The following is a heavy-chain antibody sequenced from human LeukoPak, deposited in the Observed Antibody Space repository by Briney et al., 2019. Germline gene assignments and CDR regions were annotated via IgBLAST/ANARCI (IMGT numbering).Heavy chain of an antibody. Sequence: SETLSLTCTVSGGSISSYYWSWIRQPPGKGLEWIGFIYYIGSTNYNPSLKSRVTMSADTSKNRFSLRLTSVTVADTAVYYCARRADAFDVWGQGTMVTVSS. CDR3: ARRADAFDV. CDR2: IYYIGST. J-gene: IGHJ3*01. V-gene: IGHV4-59*08. CDR1: GGSISSYY.